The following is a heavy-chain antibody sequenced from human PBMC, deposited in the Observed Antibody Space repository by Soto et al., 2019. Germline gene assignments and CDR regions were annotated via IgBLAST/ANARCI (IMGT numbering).Heavy chain of an antibody. J-gene: IGHJ3*02. CDR3: ASQGRITILAGSFDI. CDR1: GGSISSSSYY. D-gene: IGHD3-9*01. Sequence: QLQLQEAGPGLVKPSETLSLTCTVSGGSISSSSYYWGWIRQPPGKGLEWIGSIYYSGSTYYNPSLKSRVTIAVDTSKTQFAMKLSSVTAADTAVYYCASQGRITILAGSFDIWGQGTMVTVSS. V-gene: IGHV4-39*01. CDR2: IYYSGST.